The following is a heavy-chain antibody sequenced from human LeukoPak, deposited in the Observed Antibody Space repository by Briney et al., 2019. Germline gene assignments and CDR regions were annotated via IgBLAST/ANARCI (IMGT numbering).Heavy chain of an antibody. D-gene: IGHD6-19*01. CDR2: SSGSGGST. V-gene: IGHV3-23*01. CDR3: AKDVRQWLSSGFDY. Sequence: PGGSLRLSCAASGFTLSSYAMSWVRQAPGKGLEWVSASSGSGGSTYYADSVKGRFTISRDNPKNMLYLQMNSLRAEDTAVYYCAKDVRQWLSSGFDYWGQGTLVTVSS. J-gene: IGHJ4*02. CDR1: GFTLSSYA.